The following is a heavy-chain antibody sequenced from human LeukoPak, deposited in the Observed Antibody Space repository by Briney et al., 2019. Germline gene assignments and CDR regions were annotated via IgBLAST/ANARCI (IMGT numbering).Heavy chain of an antibody. CDR3: AREGYGDYSGSWFDP. V-gene: IGHV3-48*03. J-gene: IGHJ5*02. D-gene: IGHD4-17*01. Sequence: PGGSLRLSCAASGFTFSSYEMNWVRQAPGKGLEWVSYISSSGSTIYYADSVKGRFTISRDNAKNSLYLQMNSLRAEDTAVYYCAREGYGDYSGSWFDPWGQGTLVTVSS. CDR1: GFTFSSYE. CDR2: ISSSGSTI.